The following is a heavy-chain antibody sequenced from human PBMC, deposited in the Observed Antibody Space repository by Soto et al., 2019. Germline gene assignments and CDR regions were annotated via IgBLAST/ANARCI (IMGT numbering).Heavy chain of an antibody. Sequence: PVGSLRLSCAASGFTFSSYGMHWVRQAPGKGLEWVAVIWYDGSNKYYAGSVKGRFTISRDNSKNTLYLQMNSLRAEDTAVYYCAREKFADYYYGMDVWGQGTTVTVSS. CDR1: GFTFSSYG. J-gene: IGHJ6*02. CDR2: IWYDGSNK. CDR3: AREKFADYYYGMDV. V-gene: IGHV3-33*01. D-gene: IGHD2-21*01.